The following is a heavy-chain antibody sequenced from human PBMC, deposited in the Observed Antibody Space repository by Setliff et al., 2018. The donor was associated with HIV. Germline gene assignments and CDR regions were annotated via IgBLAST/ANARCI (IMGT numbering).Heavy chain of an antibody. J-gene: IGHJ6*02. Sequence: PGGSLRLSCAASGFTFSNYAMGWVRQAPGKGLEWVSVIYAGGSTYYADSVKGRFTISRDNSKNMLYLQMDSLRAEDTAVYYCARGRNRNYVVYGMDVWGQGTTVTVSS. V-gene: IGHV3-23*03. D-gene: IGHD1-7*01. CDR2: IYAGGST. CDR1: GFTFSNYA. CDR3: ARGRNRNYVVYGMDV.